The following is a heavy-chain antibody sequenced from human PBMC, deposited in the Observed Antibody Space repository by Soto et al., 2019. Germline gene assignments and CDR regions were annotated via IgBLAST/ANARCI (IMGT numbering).Heavy chain of an antibody. CDR3: AKRNDFGDYYYYYCMDV. V-gene: IGHV3-23*01. CDR2: ISGSGGST. Sequence: EVQLLESGGGLVQPGGSLRLSCAASGFTFSSYAMSWVRQAPGKGLEWVSAISGSGGSTYYADSVKGRFTISGDNYKNTLYLQMNSLRAEDTAVYCCAKRNDFGDYYYYYCMDVWGKGTTVTVCS. D-gene: IGHD4-17*01. CDR1: GFTFSSYA. J-gene: IGHJ6*03.